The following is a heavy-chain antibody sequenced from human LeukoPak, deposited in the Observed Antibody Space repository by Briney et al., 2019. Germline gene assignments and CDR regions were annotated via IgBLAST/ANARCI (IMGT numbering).Heavy chain of an antibody. CDR3: ARGRVTGGPSGWLYYYYYYYTDV. CDR2: TYYRSKWYN. CDR1: GDSVSSNSAA. J-gene: IGHJ6*03. D-gene: IGHD6-19*01. Sequence: SQTLSLTCAISGDSVSSNSAAWNWIRQSPSRGLEWLGRTYYRSKWYNDYAVSVKSRITINPDTSKNQFSLQLNSVTPEDTAVYYCARGRVTGGPSGWLYYYYYYYTDVWGKGTTVTVSS. V-gene: IGHV6-1*01.